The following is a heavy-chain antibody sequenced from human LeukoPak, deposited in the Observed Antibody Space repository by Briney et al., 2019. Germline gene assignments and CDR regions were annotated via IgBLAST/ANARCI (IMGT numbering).Heavy chain of an antibody. V-gene: IGHV3-30*18. Sequence: GGSLRLSCVASGFTFSSYAMHWVRQAPGKGLEWVAVISNDGSNKYYADSVKGRFTISRDNSKNTPYLQMNSLRAEDTAVYYCAKGRGAFDIWGQGTMVTVCS. CDR3: AKGRGAFDI. CDR1: GFTFSSYA. J-gene: IGHJ3*02. CDR2: ISNDGSNK. D-gene: IGHD3-10*01.